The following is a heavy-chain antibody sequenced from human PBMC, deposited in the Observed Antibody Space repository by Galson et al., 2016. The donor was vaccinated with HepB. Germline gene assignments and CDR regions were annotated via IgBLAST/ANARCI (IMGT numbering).Heavy chain of an antibody. D-gene: IGHD4/OR15-4a*01. CDR3: ARASIVPGARMVFDS. Sequence: SETLSLTCAVSGASVNSSNWWTWVRQAPGTGLEWIGEIYHTGTSNNNPSLLSRFTMSIDSSRNHFSLNLNPVTAADTAVYYCARASIVPGARMVFDSWGQGILVSVSS. V-gene: IGHV4-4*02. CDR2: IYHTGTS. CDR1: GASVNSSNW. J-gene: IGHJ5*01.